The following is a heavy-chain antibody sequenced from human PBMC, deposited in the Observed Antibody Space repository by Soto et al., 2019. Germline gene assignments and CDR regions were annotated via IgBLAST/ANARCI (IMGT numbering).Heavy chain of an antibody. CDR3: AKEIQVAGDLDY. V-gene: IGHV3-30*18. CDR1: GFTFSSYG. Sequence: GGSLRLSCVASGFTFSSYGIHWVRQAPGKGLEWVGVISSDGETTYYADSVKGRFTISRDNWKNTLYLQMDSLRPEDTAVYYCAKEIQVAGDLDYWGHGTLVTVSS. D-gene: IGHD6-19*01. J-gene: IGHJ4*01. CDR2: ISSDGETT.